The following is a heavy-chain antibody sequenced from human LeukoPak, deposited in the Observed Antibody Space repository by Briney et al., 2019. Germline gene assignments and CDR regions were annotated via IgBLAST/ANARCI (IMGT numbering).Heavy chain of an antibody. CDR1: GGSISSSSYY. CDR3: ARQGYTYYYDSSGYYPFDY. CDR2: IYYSGST. V-gene: IGHV4-39*01. J-gene: IGHJ4*02. Sequence: SETLSLTCIVSGGSISSSSYYWGWIRQPPGKGLEWIGSIYYSGSTYYNPSLKSRVTISVDTPKNQFSLKLSSVTAADTAVYYCARQGYTYYYDSSGYYPFDYWGQGTLVTVSS. D-gene: IGHD3-22*01.